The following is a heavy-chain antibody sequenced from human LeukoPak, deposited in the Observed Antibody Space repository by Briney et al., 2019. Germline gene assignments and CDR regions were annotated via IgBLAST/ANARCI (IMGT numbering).Heavy chain of an antibody. Sequence: GRSLRLSCAASGFTFSDYGIHWVRQAPGKGLEGVAVISYDGSNKYYADSVKGRFTISRDNSKDTLYLQMNSLRDEDTAVYYCATGGYDQKGPFDYWGQGILVTVSS. CDR2: ISYDGSNK. J-gene: IGHJ4*02. CDR3: ATGGYDQKGPFDY. D-gene: IGHD5-12*01. V-gene: IGHV3-30*03. CDR1: GFTFSDYG.